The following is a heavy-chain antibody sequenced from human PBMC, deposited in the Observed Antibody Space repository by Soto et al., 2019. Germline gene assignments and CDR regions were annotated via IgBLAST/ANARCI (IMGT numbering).Heavy chain of an antibody. V-gene: IGHV1-69*06. CDR2: IVPNFDTP. Sequence: QVQLVQSGAEVKKPGSSVKLSCKASGDSFNTFAVTWVRQAPGQGPEWMGGIVPNFDTPNYAQKFQGRVTIIADKSTSTPYMELSSLRSEDTAVYYCARPYYDSSGYYLWYFDYWGPGTLVTVSP. J-gene: IGHJ4*02. D-gene: IGHD3-22*01. CDR3: ARPYYDSSGYYLWYFDY. CDR1: GDSFNTFA.